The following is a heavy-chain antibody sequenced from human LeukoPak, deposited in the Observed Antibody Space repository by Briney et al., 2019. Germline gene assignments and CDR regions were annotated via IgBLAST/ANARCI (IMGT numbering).Heavy chain of an antibody. V-gene: IGHV1-18*01. D-gene: IGHD3-3*01. Sequence: GASVKVSCKASGYTFTSYGIGWVRQAPGQGLEWMGWISAYNGNTNYAQKLQGRVTMTTDTSTSTAYMELRSLRSDDTAVYYCAREGPSYYDFWSGSVYYYYGMDVWGQGTTVTVSS. CDR1: GYTFTSYG. J-gene: IGHJ6*02. CDR3: AREGPSYYDFWSGSVYYYYGMDV. CDR2: ISAYNGNT.